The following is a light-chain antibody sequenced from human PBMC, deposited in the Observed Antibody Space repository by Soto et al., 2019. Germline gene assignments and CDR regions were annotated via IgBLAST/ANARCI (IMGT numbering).Light chain of an antibody. CDR1: QSVSSSY. CDR2: GAS. J-gene: IGKJ1*01. V-gene: IGKV3-20*01. Sequence: EIVLTQSPGRLSLSPGERATLSCRASQSVSSSYLAWYQQKPGQAPRLLIYGASIRATGIPDRFIGSGSGTDFTLTNSRLEPEHVAVYYCQQFGGPPRTFGQGTRVEI. CDR3: QQFGGPPRT.